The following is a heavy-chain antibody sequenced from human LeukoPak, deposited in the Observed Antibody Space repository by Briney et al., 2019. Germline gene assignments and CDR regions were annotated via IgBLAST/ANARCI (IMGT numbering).Heavy chain of an antibody. J-gene: IGHJ6*03. Sequence: PGGSLRLSCAASGFTCSSYWMSWVRQAPGKGLEWVANIKQDGSEKYYVDSVKGRFTISRDNAKNSLYLQMNSLRAEDTAVYYCARDNWNDRGRFYYYYMDVWGKGTTVTVSS. CDR1: GFTCSSYW. V-gene: IGHV3-7*01. D-gene: IGHD1-20*01. CDR3: ARDNWNDRGRFYYYYMDV. CDR2: IKQDGSEK.